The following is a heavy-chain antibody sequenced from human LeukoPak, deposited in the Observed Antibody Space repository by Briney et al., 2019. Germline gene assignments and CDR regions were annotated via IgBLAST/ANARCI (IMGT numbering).Heavy chain of an antibody. J-gene: IGHJ4*02. CDR1: GASVSGSAYY. D-gene: IGHD1-26*01. CDR3: AKSGGYGLIDY. V-gene: IGHV4-39*01. Sequence: PSETLSLTCTVSGASVSGSAYYWGWIRQPPGKGLEWIGNIYNSGSTYYNESLESRVTISIDTSKNQFSLKLNSVTAADTAMYYCAKSGGYGLIDYWGQGTLVTVSS. CDR2: IYNSGST.